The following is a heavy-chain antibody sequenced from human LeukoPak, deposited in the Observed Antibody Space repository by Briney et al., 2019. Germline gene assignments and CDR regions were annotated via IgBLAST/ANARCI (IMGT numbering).Heavy chain of an antibody. CDR1: GYTFTSYG. D-gene: IGHD2-15*01. CDR2: ISAYNGNT. Sequence: ASVKVSCKASGYTFTSYGISWVRQAPGQGLEWMGWISAYNGNTNYAQKLQGRVTMTTDTSTSTAYMELRSLRSDDTAVYYCARDLLTAGYCSGGSCSGRGNWFDPWGQGTLVTVSS. V-gene: IGHV1-18*01. J-gene: IGHJ5*02. CDR3: ARDLLTAGYCSGGSCSGRGNWFDP.